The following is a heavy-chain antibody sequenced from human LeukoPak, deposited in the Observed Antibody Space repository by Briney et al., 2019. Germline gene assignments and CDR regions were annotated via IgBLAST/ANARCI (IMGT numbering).Heavy chain of an antibody. V-gene: IGHV4-39*02. CDR2: IYYSGST. J-gene: IGHJ6*02. CDR3: ARDSGSYYHGMDV. D-gene: IGHD1-26*01. CDR1: GGSISSYY. Sequence: SETLSLTCTVSGGSISSYYWGWIRQPPGKGLEWIGSIYYSGSTYYNPSLKSRVTISVDTSKNQFSLKLSSVTAADTAVYYCARDSGSYYHGMDVWGQGTTVTVSS.